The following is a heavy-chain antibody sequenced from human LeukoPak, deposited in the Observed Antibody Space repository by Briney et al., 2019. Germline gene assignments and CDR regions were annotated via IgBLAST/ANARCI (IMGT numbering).Heavy chain of an antibody. V-gene: IGHV3-23*01. CDR1: GSTFSSYG. D-gene: IGHD3-3*01. CDR2: VSESGGST. J-gene: IGHJ4*02. CDR3: TKWNGYGDY. Sequence: GGSLRLSCAASGSTFSSYGMSWVRQAPGKGLEWVSGVSESGGSTYYTDSVKGRFTISRDNSRNTLYLQMNSLRAEDTAIYYCTKWNGYGDYWGQGILVTVSS.